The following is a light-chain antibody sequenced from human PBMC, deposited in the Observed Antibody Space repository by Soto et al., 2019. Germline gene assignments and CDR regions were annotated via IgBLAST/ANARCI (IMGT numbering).Light chain of an antibody. J-gene: IGKJ1*01. CDR2: GAS. CDR3: QQYNNWPRT. V-gene: IGKV3-15*01. Sequence: EIVMTQSPATLSVSPGERATLSCRASRSVSSNLAWYQQKPGQAPRLLIYGASTRATGIPARFSGSGSGTEFTLTISGLQSEDFEVYYCQQYNNWPRTFGQGTKV. CDR1: RSVSSN.